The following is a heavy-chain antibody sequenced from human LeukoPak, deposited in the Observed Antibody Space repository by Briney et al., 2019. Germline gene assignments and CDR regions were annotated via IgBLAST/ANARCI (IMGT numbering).Heavy chain of an antibody. J-gene: IGHJ3*02. D-gene: IGHD3-22*01. CDR2: IYYSGST. CDR3: AKDGDYYDGSGAFDI. V-gene: IGHV4-59*12. CDR1: GGSISSYY. Sequence: SETLSLTCTVSGGSISSYYWSWIRQPPGKGLEWIGYIYYSGSTNYNPSLKSRVTISVDTSKNQFSLKLSSVTAADTAVYYCAKDGDYYDGSGAFDIWGQGTMVTVSS.